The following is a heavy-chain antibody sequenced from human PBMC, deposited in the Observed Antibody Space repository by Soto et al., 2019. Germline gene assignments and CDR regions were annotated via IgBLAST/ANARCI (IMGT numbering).Heavy chain of an antibody. CDR1: GFVVTDYY. J-gene: IGHJ3*01. Sequence: PGGSLRLSCAASGFVVTDYYMSWVRQAPGKGLEWVAVFLIGGDTHYGESVKGRFTISRDNSKNTLYLQMNSLRAEVTAVYYCAREPLWSGPLPLDAFDLWGQGTMGTVSS. CDR3: AREPLWSGPLPLDAFDL. CDR2: FLIGGDT. V-gene: IGHV3-53*01. D-gene: IGHD3-3*01.